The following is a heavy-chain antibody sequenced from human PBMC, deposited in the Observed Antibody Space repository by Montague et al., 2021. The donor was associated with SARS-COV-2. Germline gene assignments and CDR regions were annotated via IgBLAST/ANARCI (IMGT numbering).Heavy chain of an antibody. D-gene: IGHD2-2*01. Sequence: SETLSLTCAGYLRSVSSESRRQIRQAHVWTPVTVAYRIHSSASKNKPSLKSRFTISVDTPKNQFSLKLRSVTAAHTAMYFCARAQTTCFIANCVNYFDYWGQGALVTVSS. CDR2: RIHSSAS. V-gene: IGHV4-59*02. J-gene: IGHJ4*02. CDR1: LRSVSSES. CDR3: ARAQTTCFIANCVNYFDY.